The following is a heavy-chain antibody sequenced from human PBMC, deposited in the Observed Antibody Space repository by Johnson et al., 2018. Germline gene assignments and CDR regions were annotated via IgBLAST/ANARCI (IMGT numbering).Heavy chain of an antibody. D-gene: IGHD3-16*02. CDR1: GYTLTELS. V-gene: IGHV1-24*01. Sequence: QVQLQESGAEVKKPGASVKVSCKVSGYTLTELSMHWVRQAPGKGLELMGGFDPEDGETIYAQKFQGRVTMTEDTSTDTAYMELSSLSAGDTAVFYFAQMAVGYYVFVWGGYRYRLNAFDIWGQGTMVTVSS. J-gene: IGHJ3*02. CDR2: FDPEDGET. CDR3: AQMAVGYYVFVWGGYRYRLNAFDI.